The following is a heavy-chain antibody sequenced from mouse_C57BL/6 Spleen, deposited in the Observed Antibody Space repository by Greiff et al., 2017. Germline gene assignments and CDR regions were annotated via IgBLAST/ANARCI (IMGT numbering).Heavy chain of an antibody. Sequence: EVKLMESGPELVKPGASVKMSCKASGYTFTDYNMHWVKQSHGKSLEWIGYINPNNGGTSYNQKFKGKATLTVNKSSSTAYMELRSLTSEDSAVYYCAREGISTVVVDYFDYWGQGTTLTVSS. D-gene: IGHD1-1*01. J-gene: IGHJ2*01. CDR3: AREGISTVVVDYFDY. CDR1: GYTFTDYN. V-gene: IGHV1-22*01. CDR2: INPNNGGT.